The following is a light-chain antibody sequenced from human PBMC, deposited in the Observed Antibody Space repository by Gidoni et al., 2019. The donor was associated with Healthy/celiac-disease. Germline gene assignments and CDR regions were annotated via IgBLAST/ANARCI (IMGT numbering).Light chain of an antibody. J-gene: IGKJ2*01. CDR3: QQYGSSPLYT. Sequence: EFVLTQSPGTLSLSPGERATLSCRASQSVSSSYLDGYQQKPGQAPRLLIYGASSRATGIPDRFSGSGSGTDFTLTISRLEPEDFAVYYCQQYGSSPLYTFXQXTKLEIK. V-gene: IGKV3-20*01. CDR1: QSVSSSY. CDR2: GAS.